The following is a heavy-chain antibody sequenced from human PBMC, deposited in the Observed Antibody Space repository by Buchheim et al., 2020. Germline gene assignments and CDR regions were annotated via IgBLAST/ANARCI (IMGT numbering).Heavy chain of an antibody. CDR3: AKDLRGLRYDFWSGYYKDYYYGMDV. D-gene: IGHD3-3*01. CDR2: ISYDGSNK. J-gene: IGHJ6*02. CDR1: GFTFSSYG. V-gene: IGHV3-30*18. Sequence: QVQLVESGGGVVQPGRSLRLSCAASGFTFSSYGMHWVRQAPGKGLEWVAVISYDGSNKYYADSVKGRFTISRDNSKNTLYLQMNSLRAEDTAVYYCAKDLRGLRYDFWSGYYKDYYYGMDVWGQGTT.